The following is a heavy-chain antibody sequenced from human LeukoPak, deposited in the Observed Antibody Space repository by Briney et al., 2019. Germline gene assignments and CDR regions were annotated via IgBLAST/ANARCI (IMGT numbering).Heavy chain of an antibody. Sequence: PSETLSLTCAVYGGSFSGYYWSWIRQPPGKGLEWIGEINHSGSTNYNPSLKSRVTISVDTSENQFSLKLSSVTAADTAVYYCAREQSVLMVYAAPFDPWGQGTPVTVSS. CDR3: AREQSVLMVYAAPFDP. D-gene: IGHD2-8*01. J-gene: IGHJ5*02. CDR2: INHSGST. CDR1: GGSFSGYY. V-gene: IGHV4-34*01.